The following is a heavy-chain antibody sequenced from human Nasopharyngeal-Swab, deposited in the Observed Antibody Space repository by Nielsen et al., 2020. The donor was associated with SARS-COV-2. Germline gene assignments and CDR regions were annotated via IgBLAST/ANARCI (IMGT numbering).Heavy chain of an antibody. Sequence: ASVKVSCKVSGYNLTELSMHWVRQAPGKGLEWMGGFDPEDGETIYAQKFQGRVTMTEDTSTDTAYMDLSSLRSEDTAVYYCATSSPVVSSGNWFDPWGQGTLVTVSS. J-gene: IGHJ5*02. D-gene: IGHD2-8*02. CDR3: ATSSPVVSSGNWFDP. V-gene: IGHV1-24*01. CDR1: GYNLTELS. CDR2: FDPEDGET.